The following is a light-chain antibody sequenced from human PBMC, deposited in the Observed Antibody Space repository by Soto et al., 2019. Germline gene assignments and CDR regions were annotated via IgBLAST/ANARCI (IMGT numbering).Light chain of an antibody. CDR3: SSFASSIPLV. V-gene: IGLV2-14*03. Sequence: QSVLTQPASVSGSPGQSITIYCTGTSSDVGGYNYVSWYQQHPGKAPKLLICDVTNRPSGVSNRFSGSKSGNTASLTISGLQTEDEADYYCSSFASSIPLVFGGGTKLTVL. J-gene: IGLJ2*01. CDR2: DVT. CDR1: SSDVGGYNY.